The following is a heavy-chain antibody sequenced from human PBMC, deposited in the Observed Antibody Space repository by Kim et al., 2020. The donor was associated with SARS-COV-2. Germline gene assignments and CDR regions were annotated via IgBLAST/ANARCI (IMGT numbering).Heavy chain of an antibody. Sequence: ASVKVSCKASRYTFTDYYMHWVRQAPGQGLEWMGWIKPSSGGTNYAQKFQGRVTMTRDTSISTAYMELSRLRSDDTAVYYCVRIGTGGRYCSSTRCSQEDYWGQGTLVTVSS. CDR1: RYTFTDYY. CDR3: VRIGTGGRYCSSTRCSQEDY. J-gene: IGHJ4*02. V-gene: IGHV1-2*02. D-gene: IGHD2-2*01. CDR2: IKPSSGGT.